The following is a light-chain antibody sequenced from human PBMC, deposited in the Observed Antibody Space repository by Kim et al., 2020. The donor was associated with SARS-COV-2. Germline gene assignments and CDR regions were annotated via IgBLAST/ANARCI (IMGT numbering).Light chain of an antibody. V-gene: IGLV3-21*04. CDR2: YDS. CDR3: QVWDSSSDHVV. CDR1: NMGSKI. J-gene: IGLJ2*01. Sequence: PGRTARITGGGNNMGSKIVHWYQQKPGQAPVLVIYYDSDRPSGIPERFSGSNSGNTATLTISRVEAGDEADYYCQVWDSSSDHVVFGGGTKLTVL.